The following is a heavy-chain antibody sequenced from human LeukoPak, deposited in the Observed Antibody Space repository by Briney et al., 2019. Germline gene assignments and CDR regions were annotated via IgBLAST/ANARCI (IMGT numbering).Heavy chain of an antibody. CDR3: ARENVALLYFDY. CDR2: IYTSGST. D-gene: IGHD1-26*01. V-gene: IGHV4-61*02. J-gene: IGHJ4*02. CDR1: GGSISSGSYY. Sequence: SETLSLTCTVSGGSISSGSYYWSWIRQPAGKGLEWIGRIYTSGSTNYNPSLKSRVTISVDTSKNQFSLKLSSVTAADTAVYYCARENVALLYFDYWGQGTLVTVSS.